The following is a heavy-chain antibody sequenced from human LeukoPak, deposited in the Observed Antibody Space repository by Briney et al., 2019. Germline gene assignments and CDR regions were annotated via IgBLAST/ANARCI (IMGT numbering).Heavy chain of an antibody. CDR2: ISGSGGRT. Sequence: GGSLRLSCTASGSTSGDDALNWFRQAPGKGLEWVSAISGSGGRTFYADSVKGRFTISSDNSKNTLYLQMNSLRAEDTAVYYCARGRYDSSGPSDYWGQGTLVTVSS. CDR1: GSTSGDDA. D-gene: IGHD3-22*01. CDR3: ARGRYDSSGPSDY. J-gene: IGHJ4*02. V-gene: IGHV3-23*01.